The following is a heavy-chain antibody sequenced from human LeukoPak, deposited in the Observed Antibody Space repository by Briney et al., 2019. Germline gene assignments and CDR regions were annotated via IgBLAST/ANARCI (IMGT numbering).Heavy chain of an antibody. Sequence: NPGGSLRLSCAASGFTFRTYAMSWVRQAPGKGLEWVSYISNSGSSTKYADSVKGRFTISRDNSKNSLYLQMDSLRAEDTAVYYCARDSAHIVVLPPALPPGLDNWFDPWGQGTLVTVSS. D-gene: IGHD2-2*01. CDR3: ARDSAHIVVLPPALPPGLDNWFDP. CDR1: GFTFRTYA. J-gene: IGHJ5*02. V-gene: IGHV3-11*05. CDR2: ISNSGSST.